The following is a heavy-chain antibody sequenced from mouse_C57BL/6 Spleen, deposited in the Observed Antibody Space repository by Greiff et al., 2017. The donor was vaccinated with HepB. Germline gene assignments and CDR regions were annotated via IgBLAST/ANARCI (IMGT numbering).Heavy chain of an antibody. J-gene: IGHJ1*03. Sequence: EVMLVESEGGLVQPGSSMKLSCTASGFTFSDYYMAWVRQVPEKGLEWVANINYDGSSTYYLDSLKSRFIISRDNAKNILYLQMSSLKSEDTATYYCARVGGDWYFDVWGTGTTVTVSS. CDR2: INYDGSST. D-gene: IGHD4-1*01. V-gene: IGHV5-16*01. CDR3: ARVGGDWYFDV. CDR1: GFTFSDYY.